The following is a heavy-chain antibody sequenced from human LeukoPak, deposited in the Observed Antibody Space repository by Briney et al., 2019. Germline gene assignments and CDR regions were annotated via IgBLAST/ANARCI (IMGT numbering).Heavy chain of an antibody. CDR2: IYGGGST. V-gene: IGHV4-59*01. CDR1: GGSISSYY. J-gene: IGHJ1*01. CDR3: ARGIDYGDFQH. Sequence: SETLSLTCTVSGGSISSYYWSWIRQPPGKGLEWIGHIYGGGSTNYNPSLKSRVTLSVDTSKNQFSLKLSSVTAADTAVYYCARGIDYGDFQHWGQGTLVTVSS. D-gene: IGHD4-17*01.